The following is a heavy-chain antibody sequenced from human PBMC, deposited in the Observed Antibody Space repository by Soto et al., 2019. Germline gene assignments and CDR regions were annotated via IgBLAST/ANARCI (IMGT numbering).Heavy chain of an antibody. V-gene: IGHV3-15*07. CDR1: GFTFSDAW. CDR3: TTAVRSIVVVPAAPNGDYYYGMDV. Sequence: PGGSLRLSCAASGFTFSDAWMNWVRQAPGKGLEWVGRIKTKTDGGTTDYAAPVKGRFTISRDDSKNTLYLQMNSLKTEDTAVYYCTTAVRSIVVVPAAPNGDYYYGMDVWGQGTTVTVSS. CDR2: IKTKTDGGTT. D-gene: IGHD2-2*01. J-gene: IGHJ6*02.